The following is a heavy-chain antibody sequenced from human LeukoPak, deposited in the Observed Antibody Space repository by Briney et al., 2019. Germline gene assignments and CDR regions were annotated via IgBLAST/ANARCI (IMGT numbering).Heavy chain of an antibody. CDR1: GFTFSSYS. CDR2: ISSSSSYI. J-gene: IGHJ4*02. CDR3: AREQATSSSWFNPDY. V-gene: IGHV3-21*01. Sequence: GGSLRLSCAASGFTFSSYSMNWVRQAPGKGLEWVSSISSSSSYIYYADSVKGRFTISRDNAKNSLYLQMNSLRAEDTAVYYCAREQATSSSWFNPDYWGQGTLVTVSS. D-gene: IGHD6-13*01.